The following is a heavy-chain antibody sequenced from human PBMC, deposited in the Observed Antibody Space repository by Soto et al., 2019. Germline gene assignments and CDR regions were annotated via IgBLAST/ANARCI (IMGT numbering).Heavy chain of an antibody. CDR1: GFTFNNLS. J-gene: IGHJ4*02. CDR2: INSDGTTT. CDR3: VRDIR. Sequence: EVQLVESGGGLVQPGGSLRLSCAASGFTFNNLSMYWVRQTPEKGLVWVSGINSDGTTTIYADSVKGRFTISRDNAKNTLYLQMNSLTVEDTAIYYCVRDIRWGQGTLVTVSS. V-gene: IGHV3-74*01.